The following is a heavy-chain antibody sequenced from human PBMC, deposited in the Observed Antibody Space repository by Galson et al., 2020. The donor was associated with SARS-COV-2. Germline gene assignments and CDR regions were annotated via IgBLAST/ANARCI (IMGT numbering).Heavy chain of an antibody. Sequence: ASVKVSCWASGYTFSAYFIHWMRQTPGQGLEWLGFVNPKRGGTEFAPKFQGRVTMTRDTAINTVYMELHRLTSDDTAVYYCARDSGRPGRFWYFDLWGRGTSVTVSS. CDR1: GYTFSAYF. V-gene: IGHV1-2*02. CDR2: VNPKRGGT. D-gene: IGHD1-26*01. CDR3: ARDSGRPGRFWYFDL. J-gene: IGHJ2*01.